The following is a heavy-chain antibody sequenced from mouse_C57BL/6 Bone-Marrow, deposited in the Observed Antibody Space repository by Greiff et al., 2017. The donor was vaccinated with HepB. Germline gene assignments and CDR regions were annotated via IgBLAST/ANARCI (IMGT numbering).Heavy chain of an antibody. J-gene: IGHJ3*01. Sequence: EVQLQQSGPELVKPGASVKIPCKASGYTFTDYNMDWVKQSHGKSLEWIGDINPNNGGTIYNQKFKGKATLTVDKSSSTAYMELRSLTSEDTAVYYCARTDRPYYGSSYGGFAYWGQGTLVTVSA. CDR2: INPNNGGT. V-gene: IGHV1-18*01. CDR1: GYTFTDYN. CDR3: ARTDRPYYGSSYGGFAY. D-gene: IGHD1-1*01.